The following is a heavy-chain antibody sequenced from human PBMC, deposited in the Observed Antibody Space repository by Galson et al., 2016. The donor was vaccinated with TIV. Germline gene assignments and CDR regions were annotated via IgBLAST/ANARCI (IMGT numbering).Heavy chain of an antibody. CDR2: IGPDGNDK. J-gene: IGHJ5*02. D-gene: IGHD3-16*01. Sequence: SLRLSCAASGFTFSRHGIHWVRHTPGTGLEWVTFIGPDGNDKSYGDSVKGRFTISRDNSMSRIYLQMNDLRLEDTATYYCARLGLNWFDPWGQGTQVTVSS. CDR3: ARLGLNWFDP. CDR1: GFTFSRHG. V-gene: IGHV3-30*02.